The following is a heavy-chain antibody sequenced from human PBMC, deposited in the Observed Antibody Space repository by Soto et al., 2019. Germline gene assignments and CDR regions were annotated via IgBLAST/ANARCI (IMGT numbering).Heavy chain of an antibody. CDR1: GFTFSSYS. Sequence: VGSLRLSCAASGFTFSSYSMNWVRQAPGKGLEWVSSISSSSSYIYYADSVKGRFTISRDNAKNSLYLQMNSLRAEDTAVYYCARGRQYYDFWSGYHPEVDYWGQGTLVTVSS. CDR3: ARGRQYYDFWSGYHPEVDY. D-gene: IGHD3-3*01. CDR2: ISSSSSYI. V-gene: IGHV3-21*01. J-gene: IGHJ4*02.